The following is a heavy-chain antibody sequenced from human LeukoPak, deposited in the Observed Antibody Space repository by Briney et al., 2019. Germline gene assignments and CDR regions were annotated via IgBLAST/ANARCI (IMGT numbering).Heavy chain of an antibody. J-gene: IGHJ4*02. CDR2: MNEDGSEK. CDR3: ARDRGYSNFDY. D-gene: IGHD4-11*01. Sequence: GGSLRLSCAASRLTFTYWMSWVRQAPGKGLEWVANMNEDGSEKNYVDSVKGRFTISRDNAQDSLYLQMNSLRAEDTAVYYCARDRGYSNFDYWGQGTLLTVSS. CDR1: RLTFTYW. V-gene: IGHV3-7*01.